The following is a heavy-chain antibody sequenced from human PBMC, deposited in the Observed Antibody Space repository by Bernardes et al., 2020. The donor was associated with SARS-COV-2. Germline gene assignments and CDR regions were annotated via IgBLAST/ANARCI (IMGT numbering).Heavy chain of an antibody. CDR1: GGSIGTYY. D-gene: IGHD2-2*02. CDR3: ARGIVIVPAAIHYYYYGMDV. J-gene: IGHJ6*02. V-gene: IGHV4-59*08. CDR2: IYDSGST. Sequence: SETLSLTCTVSGGSIGTYYWNWIRQPPGKGLEWIGYIYDSGSTNYNPSLKSRVTMSVDTSKNQFSLKLSSVTAADTAVYYCARGIVIVPAAIHYYYYGMDVWGQGTTVTVSS.